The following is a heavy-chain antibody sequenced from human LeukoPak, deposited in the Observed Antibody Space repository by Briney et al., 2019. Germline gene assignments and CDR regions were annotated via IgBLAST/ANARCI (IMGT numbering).Heavy chain of an antibody. CDR2: ISYDGSNE. J-gene: IGHJ4*02. CDR3: ARDPTAVSNQPQYYFDF. V-gene: IGHV3-30-3*01. D-gene: IGHD4-17*01. Sequence: GGSLRLSCAASGFTFSSYAMHWVRQAPGKGLEWVAVISYDGSNEYYADSVKGRFTISRDNSKNTLFLQMNSLRPEDTAVYYCARDPTAVSNQPQYYFDFWGQGTLVTVSS. CDR1: GFTFSSYA.